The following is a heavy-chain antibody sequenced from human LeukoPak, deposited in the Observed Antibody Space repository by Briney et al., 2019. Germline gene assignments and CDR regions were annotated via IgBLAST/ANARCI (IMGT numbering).Heavy chain of an antibody. J-gene: IGHJ6*03. Sequence: GGSLRLSCAASGFIVGNSYMSWVRQAPGKGLEWVSVIYSDGSTYYADLVKGRFTISRDNSKNTVYLQMNSLRAEDTAVYYCAKVMKGSERLTMVRGVIIKTAGLYYMDVWGKGTTVTVSS. V-gene: IGHV3-53*01. CDR2: IYSDGST. CDR1: GFIVGNSY. D-gene: IGHD3-10*01. CDR3: AKVMKGSERLTMVRGVIIKTAGLYYMDV.